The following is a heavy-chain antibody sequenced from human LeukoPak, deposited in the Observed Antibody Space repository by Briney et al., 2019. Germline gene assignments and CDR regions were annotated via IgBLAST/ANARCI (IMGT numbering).Heavy chain of an antibody. Sequence: GGSLRLSCAASGFTFSSYWMSWVRQAPGKGLEWVAYIKQDGSEKYYVDSVKGRFTISRDNAKNSLYLKMNSLKTEDTAVYYCTVYYYYYMDVWGKGTTVTVS. CDR2: IKQDGSEK. V-gene: IGHV3-7*03. CDR1: GFTFSSYW. CDR3: TVYYYYYMDV. J-gene: IGHJ6*03.